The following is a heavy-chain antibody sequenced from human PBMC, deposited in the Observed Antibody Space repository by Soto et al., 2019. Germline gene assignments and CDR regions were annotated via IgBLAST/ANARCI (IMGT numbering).Heavy chain of an antibody. CDR2: ISYDGSNK. CDR1: GFTFSSYA. CDR3: AREREPFGGVIVIPGSNYYYYGMDV. J-gene: IGHJ6*02. V-gene: IGHV3-30-3*01. D-gene: IGHD3-16*02. Sequence: GGSLRLSCAASGFTFSSYAMHWVRQAPGKGLEWVAVISYDGSNKYYADSVKGRFTISRDNSKNTLYLQMNSLRAEDTAVYYCAREREPFGGVIVIPGSNYYYYGMDVWGQGTTVTVSS.